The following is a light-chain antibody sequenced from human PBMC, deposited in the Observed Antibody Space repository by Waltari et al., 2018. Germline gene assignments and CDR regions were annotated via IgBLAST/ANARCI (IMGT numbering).Light chain of an antibody. CDR1: SPNLGAGYD. V-gene: IGLV1-40*01. CDR2: GNN. CDR3: QSYDSSLSVV. J-gene: IGLJ3*02. Sequence: SVLTQPPSVSGAPGQRVTISCTGSSPNLGAGYDVHWYQKLPGTAPKLLIYGNNNRPSGVPDRFSVSKSGTSASLAITVLQAEDEADYYCQSYDSSLSVVFGGGTKLTVL.